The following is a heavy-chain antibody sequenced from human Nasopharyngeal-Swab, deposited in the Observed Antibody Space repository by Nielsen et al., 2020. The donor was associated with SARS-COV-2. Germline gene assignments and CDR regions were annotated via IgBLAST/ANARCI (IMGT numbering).Heavy chain of an antibody. Sequence: SETLSLTCAVYGGSFSGYYWSWIRQPPGKGLEWIGEINQSGSTNYNPSLKSRVTISVDTSRNQFSLRLSSVPAADTAVYYCARGRRDFVVALGAQFDYWGQGTLVTVSS. D-gene: IGHD2-15*01. CDR2: INQSGST. CDR1: GGSFSGYY. J-gene: IGHJ4*02. V-gene: IGHV4-34*01. CDR3: ARGRRDFVVALGAQFDY.